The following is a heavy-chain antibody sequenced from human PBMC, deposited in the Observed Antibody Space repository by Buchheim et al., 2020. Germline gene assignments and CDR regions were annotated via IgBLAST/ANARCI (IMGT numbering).Heavy chain of an antibody. Sequence: EVQLVESGGGVVQPGGSLRLSCAASGFTFSSYWMRWVRQAPGKGLEWVAHIKQDGSKKYYVDSVKGRFTISRDNAKTSLYLQMNSLRAEDTAVYYCERDLAIYDTFLPDYWGQGTL. CDR3: ERDLAIYDTFLPDY. D-gene: IGHD5/OR15-5a*01. CDR1: GFTFSSYW. CDR2: IKQDGSKK. J-gene: IGHJ4*02. V-gene: IGHV3-7*01.